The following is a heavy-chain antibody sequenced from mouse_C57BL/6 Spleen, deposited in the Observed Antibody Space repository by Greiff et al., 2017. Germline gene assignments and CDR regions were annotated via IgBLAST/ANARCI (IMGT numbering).Heavy chain of an antibody. V-gene: IGHV1-42*01. CDR3: ARHDGYYGY. CDR1: GYSFTGYY. J-gene: IGHJ2*01. D-gene: IGHD2-3*01. CDR2: INPSTGGT. Sequence: VHVKQSGPELVKPGASVKISCKASGYSFTGYYMNWVKQSPEKSLEWIGEINPSTGGTTYNQKFKAKATLTVDKSSSTAYMQLKSLTSEDSAVYYCARHDGYYGYWGQGTTLTVSS.